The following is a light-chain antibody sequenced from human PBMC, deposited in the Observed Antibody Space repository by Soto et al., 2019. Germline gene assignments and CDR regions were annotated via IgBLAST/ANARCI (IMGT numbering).Light chain of an antibody. CDR3: ATWDDSLSNSV. CDR1: SSNIASNY. Sequence: QSVLIQPPSASGTPGQRVTISCSGSSSNIASNYIYWYRQVPGTAPELLIYSNNQRPSGVPDRFSGSKSGTSASLAISGLRSEDEADYYCATWDDSLSNSVFGTGTKVTVL. CDR2: SNN. V-gene: IGLV1-47*02. J-gene: IGLJ1*01.